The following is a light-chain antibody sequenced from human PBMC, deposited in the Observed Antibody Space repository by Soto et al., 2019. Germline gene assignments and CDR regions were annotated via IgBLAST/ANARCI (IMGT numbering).Light chain of an antibody. Sequence: EIVLTQSPGTLSLSPGERATLSCRASQSVGSSHLAWYQQKPGQAPRLLIYDASNRATGIPARFSGSGSGTDFTLTISSLEPEDFAVYYCQQYNHWPLTFGPGTKVDIK. CDR1: QSVGSSH. CDR3: QQYNHWPLT. V-gene: IGKV3-11*01. J-gene: IGKJ1*01. CDR2: DAS.